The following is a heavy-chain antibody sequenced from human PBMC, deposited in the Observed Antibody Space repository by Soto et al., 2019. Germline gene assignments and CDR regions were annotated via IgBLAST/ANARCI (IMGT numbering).Heavy chain of an antibody. J-gene: IGHJ4*02. CDR3: ARQLSHICDS. V-gene: IGHV5-51*01. CDR2: IKPGTSDI. D-gene: IGHD3-3*02. Sequence: PXESLKISCKGFGYKFGSAWIGWVRQMPGKGLEWMGIIKPGTSDIRYSPSCRGHVTISADEAVSTAYLQWSSLKASDTAMYYCARQLSHICDSWGQGTLVTVSS. CDR1: GYKFGSAW.